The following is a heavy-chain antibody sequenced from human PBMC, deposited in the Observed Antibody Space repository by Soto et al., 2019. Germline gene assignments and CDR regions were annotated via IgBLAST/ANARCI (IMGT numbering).Heavy chain of an antibody. Sequence: EVQLVESGGGLVQPGGSLRLSCAASGFTFSDHYMDWVRQVPGKGLEWVGRIRDKAHSYTTEYAASVKGRFTISRDDSKTSLYLQMNSLKTEDTAVYYCARPHGTTSYGSYFENWGQGTLVTVSS. CDR1: GFTFSDHY. J-gene: IGHJ4*02. CDR3: ARPHGTTSYGSYFEN. D-gene: IGHD4-17*01. V-gene: IGHV3-72*01. CDR2: IRDKAHSYTT.